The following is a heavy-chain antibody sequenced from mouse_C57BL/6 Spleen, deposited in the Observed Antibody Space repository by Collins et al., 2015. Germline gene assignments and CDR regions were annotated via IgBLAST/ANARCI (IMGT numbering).Heavy chain of an antibody. V-gene: IGHV1-50*01. J-gene: IGHJ1*03. D-gene: IGHD1-1*01. Sequence: QVQLQQPGAELVKPGASVKLSCKASGYTFTSYWMQWVKQRPGQGLEWIGEIDPSDSYTNYNQKFKGKATLTVDTSSSTAYMQLSSLTSEDSAVYYCARGGFTTVVATHWYFDVWGTGTTVTVSS. CDR1: GYTFTSYW. CDR3: ARGGFTTVVATHWYFDV. CDR2: IDPSDSYT.